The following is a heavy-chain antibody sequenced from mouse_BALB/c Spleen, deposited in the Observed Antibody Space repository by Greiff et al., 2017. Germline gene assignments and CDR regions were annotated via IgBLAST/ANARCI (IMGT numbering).Heavy chain of an antibody. CDR2: ISSGGST. J-gene: IGHJ4*01. Sequence: EVKLMESGGGLVKPGGSLKLSCAASGFTFSSYAMSWVRQTPEKRLEWVASISSGGSTYYPDRVKGRITISRDNTRNILYLQMSSLRSEDTAMYYCARYYRYYYYAMDYWGQGTSVTVSS. D-gene: IGHD2-14*01. V-gene: IGHV5-6-5*01. CDR3: ARYYRYYYYAMDY. CDR1: GFTFSSYA.